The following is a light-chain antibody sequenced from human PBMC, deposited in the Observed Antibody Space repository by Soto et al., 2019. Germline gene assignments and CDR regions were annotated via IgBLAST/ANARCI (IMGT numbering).Light chain of an antibody. CDR3: QQYYSYWT. Sequence: DIQMTQSPSTLSASVGDRVNITCRSSQSISSWLAWYQQKPGKAPKILIYKASSLESGVPSRFSGSGSGTECTLPIRSLPPDDFAPYYCQQYYSYWTFGQGTKVDIK. J-gene: IGKJ1*01. CDR1: QSISSW. V-gene: IGKV1-5*03. CDR2: KAS.